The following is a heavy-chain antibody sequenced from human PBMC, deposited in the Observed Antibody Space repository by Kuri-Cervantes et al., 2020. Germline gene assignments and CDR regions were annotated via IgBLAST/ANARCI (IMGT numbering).Heavy chain of an antibody. V-gene: IGHV2-5*02. D-gene: IGHD6-6*01. CDR1: GFSLSNSGVG. CDR2: VYCDDDK. CDR3: AHRPSIELAIDY. Sequence: CGPTQVNCTQSLTLTCTFSGFSLSNSGVGVGWIRQPPGKALEWLALVYCDDDKRYSSSLMSRPTITKYSSKNQVDLTMTNMDPVDTATYYCAHRPSIELAIDYWGQGALVTVSS. J-gene: IGHJ4*02.